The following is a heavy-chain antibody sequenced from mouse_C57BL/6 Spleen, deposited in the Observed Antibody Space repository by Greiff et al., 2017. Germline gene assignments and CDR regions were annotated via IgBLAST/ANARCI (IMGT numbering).Heavy chain of an antibody. D-gene: IGHD4-1*01. CDR2: ISYDGSN. V-gene: IGHV3-6*01. Sequence: EVQLQQSGPGLVKPSQSLSLTCSVTGYSITSGYYWNWIRQFPGNKLEWMGYISYDGSNNYNPSLKNRISITRDTSKNQFFLKLNSVTTEDTATYYCARVQTGWYFDGWGTGTTVTVSS. CDR3: ARVQTGWYFDG. J-gene: IGHJ1*03. CDR1: GYSITSGYY.